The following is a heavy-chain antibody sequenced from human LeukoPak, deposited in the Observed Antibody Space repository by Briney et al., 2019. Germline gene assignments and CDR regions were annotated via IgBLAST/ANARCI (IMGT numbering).Heavy chain of an antibody. V-gene: IGHV4-4*02. Sequence: PSETLSLTCAVSGGSISSSNWWSWVRQPPGKGLEWIGEIYHSGSTNCNPSLKSRVTISVDKSKNQFSLKLSSVTAADTAVYYCASRIVVVPRGAFDIWGQGTMVTVSS. D-gene: IGHD3-22*01. J-gene: IGHJ3*02. CDR3: ASRIVVVPRGAFDI. CDR2: IYHSGST. CDR1: GGSISSSNW.